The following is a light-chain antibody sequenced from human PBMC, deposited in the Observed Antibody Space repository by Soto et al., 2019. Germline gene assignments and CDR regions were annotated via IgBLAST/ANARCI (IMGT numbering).Light chain of an antibody. Sequence: DIQLTQSPSFLSASVGDRVTITCRASRAISTNLAWYQQEPGKAPKLLIYAASTLQSGVPSRFSGSGSGTEFTLTISSLQPEDFATYYCQHLNGYPRTFGQGTKVDIK. V-gene: IGKV1-9*01. CDR2: AAS. CDR3: QHLNGYPRT. J-gene: IGKJ1*01. CDR1: RAISTN.